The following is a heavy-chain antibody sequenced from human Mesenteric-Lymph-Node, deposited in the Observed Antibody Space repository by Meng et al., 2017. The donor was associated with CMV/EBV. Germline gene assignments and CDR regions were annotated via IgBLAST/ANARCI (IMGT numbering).Heavy chain of an antibody. Sequence: SLRISCKASGYSFTTYWISWVRQVPGKGLEWMGRIDPSDSYANYSPSFQGHVTISTDRSINTAYLQWTSLKASDTAIYYCARHPAFDPWGQGTLVTVSS. CDR2: IDPSDSYA. CDR1: GYSFTTYW. V-gene: IGHV5-10-1*01. J-gene: IGHJ5*02. CDR3: ARHPAFDP.